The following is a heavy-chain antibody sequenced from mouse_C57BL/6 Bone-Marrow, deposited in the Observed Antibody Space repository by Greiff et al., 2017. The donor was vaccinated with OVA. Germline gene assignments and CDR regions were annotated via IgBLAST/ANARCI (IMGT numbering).Heavy chain of an antibody. CDR3: ARGGIIYYDYEDY. CDR2: INPSNGGT. Sequence: QVQLQQPGPELVKPGASVKLSCKASGYTFTSYWMHWVKQRPGQGLEWIGNINPSNGGTNYNEKFKSKATLTVDKSSSTAYMQLSSLTSEDSAVYYCARGGIIYYDYEDYWGQGTTLTVSS. D-gene: IGHD2-4*01. CDR1: GYTFTSYW. V-gene: IGHV1-53*01. J-gene: IGHJ2*01.